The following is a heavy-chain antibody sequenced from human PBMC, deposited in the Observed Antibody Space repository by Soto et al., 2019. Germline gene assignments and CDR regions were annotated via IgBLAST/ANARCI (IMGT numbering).Heavy chain of an antibody. CDR3: ARDGLSVAGKTYYYYGMDV. CDR2: ISDDGSNK. V-gene: IGHV3-30*03. CDR1: GFIFTSYA. J-gene: IGHJ6*02. D-gene: IGHD6-19*01. Sequence: GGSLRLSCAASGFIFTSYAMHWVRQAPGKGLEWVAVISDDGSNKYYVDSVKGRFTISRDNAKNSLYLQMNSLRAEDTAVYYCARDGLSVAGKTYYYYGMDVWGQGTTVTVSS.